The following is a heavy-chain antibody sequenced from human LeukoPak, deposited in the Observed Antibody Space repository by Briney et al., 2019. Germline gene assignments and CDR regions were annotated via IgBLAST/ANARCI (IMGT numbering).Heavy chain of an antibody. CDR2: INHSGST. Sequence: SETLSLTCAVYGGSFSGYYWSWIRQPPGKGLEWIGEINHSGSTNYNPSLKSRVTISVDTSKNQFSLKLSSVTAADTAVYYCAGDSNYVVRYYGMDVWGQGTTVTVSS. J-gene: IGHJ6*02. CDR1: GGSFSGYY. D-gene: IGHD4-11*01. CDR3: AGDSNYVVRYYGMDV. V-gene: IGHV4-34*01.